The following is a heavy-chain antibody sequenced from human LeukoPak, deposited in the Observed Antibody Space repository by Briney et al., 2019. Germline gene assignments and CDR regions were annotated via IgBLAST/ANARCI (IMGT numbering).Heavy chain of an antibody. Sequence: ASVKVSCKASGYAFTGYYMHWVRQAPGQGLEWMGWIDPNSGNTGYAQKFQGRVTMTTDTSTSTAYMELRSLRSDDTAVYYCARDEGYSYGPYGMDVWGQGTTVTVSS. V-gene: IGHV1-2*02. CDR2: IDPNSGNT. D-gene: IGHD5-18*01. CDR1: GYAFTGYY. CDR3: ARDEGYSYGPYGMDV. J-gene: IGHJ6*02.